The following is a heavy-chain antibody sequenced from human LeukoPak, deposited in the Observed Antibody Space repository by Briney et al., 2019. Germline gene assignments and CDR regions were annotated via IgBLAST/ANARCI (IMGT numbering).Heavy chain of an antibody. V-gene: IGHV3-74*01. CDR1: GFTFSSYG. Sequence: GRSLRLSCAASGFTFSSYGMHWVRQAPGKGLVWVSRISYDGGDPSYADSVKGRFTISRDNAKNTLYLQMNSLTAEDTAVYYCARGYSSRLYNWLDPWGQGTLVTVSS. J-gene: IGHJ5*02. CDR3: ARGYSSRLYNWLDP. CDR2: ISYDGGDP. D-gene: IGHD6-13*01.